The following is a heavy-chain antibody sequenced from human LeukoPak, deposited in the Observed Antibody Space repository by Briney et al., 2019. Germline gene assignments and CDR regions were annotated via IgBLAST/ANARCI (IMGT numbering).Heavy chain of an antibody. V-gene: IGHV4-34*01. CDR1: GGSFSGYC. J-gene: IGHJ4*02. CDR2: INHSGST. CDR3: ARGLYSYAIN. Sequence: SETLSLTCAVYGGSFSGYCWTWIRQPPGKGLEWIGEINHSGSTNYSPSLKSRVTMSVDTSKNQLSLKLRSVTAADTAVYYCARGLYSYAINWGQGTLVTVSS. D-gene: IGHD3-16*01.